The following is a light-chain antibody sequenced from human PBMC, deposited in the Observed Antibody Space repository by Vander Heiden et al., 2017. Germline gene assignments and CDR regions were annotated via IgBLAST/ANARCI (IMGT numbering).Light chain of an antibody. CDR3: QQSYSTPWT. J-gene: IGKJ1*01. CDR2: GAS. V-gene: IGKV1-39*01. CDR1: QSISSY. Sequence: DIQMTQSPSSLSASVGDRVTITCRASQSISSYLKWYQQKPGKAPKLLIYGASSRESGIPSRFSGSGSGTDFTLTISSLQPEDFATYYCQQSYSTPWTFGQGTKVEIK.